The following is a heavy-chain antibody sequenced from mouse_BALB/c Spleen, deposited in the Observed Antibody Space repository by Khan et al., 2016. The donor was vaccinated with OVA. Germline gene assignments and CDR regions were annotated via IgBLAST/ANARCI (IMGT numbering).Heavy chain of an antibody. CDR1: GYTFSSYW. V-gene: IGHV1-9*01. CDR3: ARGYWFAY. J-gene: IGHJ3*01. CDR2: ILPGTGST. Sequence: QVQLKESGAELMKPGASVKISCKATGYTFSSYWIEWVKQRPGHGLEWIGEILPGTGSTNYNEKFKDKATFTSDTSSNTAYMQLSSLTSEDSAVYDCARGYWFAYWGQGALVTVSA.